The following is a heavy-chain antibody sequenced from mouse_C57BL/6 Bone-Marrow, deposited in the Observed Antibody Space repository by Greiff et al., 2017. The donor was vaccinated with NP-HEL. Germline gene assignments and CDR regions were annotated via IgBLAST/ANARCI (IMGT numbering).Heavy chain of an antibody. CDR3: ARNCDRSLRY. V-gene: IGHV5-17*01. CDR2: ISSGSSTI. Sequence: EVQRVESGGGLVKPGGSLKLSCAASGFTFSDYGMHWVRQAPEQGLEWVAYISSGSSTIYYADTVTGRFTISRNNTKNTLCLQMTRLRSEDRAMYYCARNCDRSLRYWGQGTTLTVSS. D-gene: IGHD2-14*01. CDR1: GFTFSDYG. J-gene: IGHJ2*01.